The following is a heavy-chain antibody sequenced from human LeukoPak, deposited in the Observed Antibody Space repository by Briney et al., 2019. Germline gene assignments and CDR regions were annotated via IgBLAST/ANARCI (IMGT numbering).Heavy chain of an antibody. Sequence: VASVKVSCKTSGYTFSTYDINWVRQAAGQGLEWMGWMNPNSGNIGFAQKFQGRATITRDTSITTAYLELSSLRSEDTAVYYCARAIRYQLLSDYWGQGTLVTVSS. D-gene: IGHD2-2*01. CDR1: GYTFSTYD. V-gene: IGHV1-8*03. CDR2: MNPNSGNI. CDR3: ARAIRYQLLSDY. J-gene: IGHJ4*02.